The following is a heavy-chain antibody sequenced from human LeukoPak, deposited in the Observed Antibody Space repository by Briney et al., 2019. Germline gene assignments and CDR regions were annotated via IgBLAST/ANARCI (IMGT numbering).Heavy chain of an antibody. D-gene: IGHD2-2*01. J-gene: IGHJ5*02. CDR1: GYTFTGYY. CDR3: ARGSSSTSPGNWFDP. V-gene: IGHV1-2*02. CDR2: INPNSGGT. Sequence: ASVKVSCKASGYTFTGYYMHWVRQAPGQGLEWMGWINPNSGGTNYAQKFQGRVTMTRDTSISTAYMELSGLISDDTAVYHCARGSSSTSPGNWFDPWGQGTLVTVSS.